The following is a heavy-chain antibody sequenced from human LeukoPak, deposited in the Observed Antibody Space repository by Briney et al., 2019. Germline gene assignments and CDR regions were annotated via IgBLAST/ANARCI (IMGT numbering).Heavy chain of an antibody. D-gene: IGHD3-3*01. CDR2: IYYSGST. Sequence: SETLSLTCTVSGGSISSYYWSWIRQPPGKGLEWIGYIYYSGSTNYNPSLKSRVTISVDTSKNQFSLKLSSVTAADTAVYYCASQTTYYDFWSGYYMNYYYYYMDVWGKGTTVTVSS. CDR1: GGSISSYY. CDR3: ASQTTYYDFWSGYYMNYYYYYMDV. V-gene: IGHV4-59*01. J-gene: IGHJ6*03.